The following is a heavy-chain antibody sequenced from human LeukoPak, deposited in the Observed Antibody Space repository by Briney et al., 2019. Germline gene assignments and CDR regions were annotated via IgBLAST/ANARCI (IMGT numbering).Heavy chain of an antibody. CDR2: LGDSGSCG. J-gene: IGHJ4*02. Sequence: PGGSLRLSCSASGFNFNYFAMSRVRQAPGKRLGWVSTLGDSGSCGSYADSVRGRFTISRDNSKNMVYPQMHSLRVDDSAVYYCSRIKYGGNSGYHFDYWGQGTLVTVSS. V-gene: IGHV3-23*01. D-gene: IGHD4-23*01. CDR3: SRIKYGGNSGYHFDY. CDR1: GFNFNYFA.